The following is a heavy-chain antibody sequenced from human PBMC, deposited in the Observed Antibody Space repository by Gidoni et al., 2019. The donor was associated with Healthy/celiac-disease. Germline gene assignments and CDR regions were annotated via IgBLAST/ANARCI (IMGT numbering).Heavy chain of an antibody. D-gene: IGHD1-26*01. CDR3: AKIVGATGDAFDI. CDR1: GFTFSSYG. Sequence: QVPLVESGGGVVHPGRSLRLSCAAFGFTFSSYGLHWVRQAPGKGLEWVAVISYDGSNKYYADSVKGRFTISRDNSKNTLYLQMNSLRAEDTAVYYCAKIVGATGDAFDIWGQGTMVTVSS. V-gene: IGHV3-30*18. CDR2: ISYDGSNK. J-gene: IGHJ3*02.